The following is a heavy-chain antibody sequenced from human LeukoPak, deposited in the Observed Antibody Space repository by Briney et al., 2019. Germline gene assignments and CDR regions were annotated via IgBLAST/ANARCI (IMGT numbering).Heavy chain of an antibody. CDR2: IGDSGSPI. CDR3: ARARERLGYCSSTSCHAYDY. CDR1: GFTFSDYY. D-gene: IGHD2-2*01. J-gene: IGHJ4*02. Sequence: GGSLRLSCAASGFTFSDYYMSWIRQAPGKGLEWVSYIGDSGSPIYYADSVKGRFTISRDNSKNTLYLQMNSLRAEDTAVYYCARARERLGYCSSTSCHAYDYWGQGTLVTVSS. V-gene: IGHV3-11*04.